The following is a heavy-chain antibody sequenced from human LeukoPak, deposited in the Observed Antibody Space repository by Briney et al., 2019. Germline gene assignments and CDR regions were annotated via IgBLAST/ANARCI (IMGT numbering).Heavy chain of an antibody. CDR3: TRDRGAYNLYDY. D-gene: IGHD1-1*01. J-gene: IGHJ4*02. CDR1: GFTFGDYA. CDR2: IRSKVYGETA. V-gene: IGHV3-49*03. Sequence: GGSLRLSCTASGFTFGDYAMSWIRQAPGKGLEWVGFIRSKVYGETADYAASVKGRFTISRDDSKAIAYLQMNSLKTEDTAVYHCTRDRGAYNLYDYWGQGTLVTVSS.